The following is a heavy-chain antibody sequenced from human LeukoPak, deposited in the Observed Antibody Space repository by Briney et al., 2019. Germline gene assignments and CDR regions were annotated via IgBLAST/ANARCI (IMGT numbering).Heavy chain of an antibody. V-gene: IGHV3-53*05. CDR3: AKSCFDYSLFYIDY. J-gene: IGHJ4*02. D-gene: IGHD4-11*01. CDR2: IYSGGST. CDR1: GFTVSSNY. Sequence: PGGSLGLSCAASGFTVSSNYMSWVRQAPGKGLEWVSVIYSGGSTYYADSVKGRFTISRDNSKNTLYLQMNSLRTEDTAVYYCAKSCFDYSLFYIDYWGQGTLVTVSS.